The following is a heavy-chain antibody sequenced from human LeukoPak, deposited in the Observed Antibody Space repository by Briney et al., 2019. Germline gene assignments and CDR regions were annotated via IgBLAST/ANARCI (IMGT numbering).Heavy chain of an antibody. CDR2: IYHSGST. D-gene: IGHD3-22*01. CDR3: ARHYYDSSGYYAY. CDR1: GYSISSGYY. V-gene: IGHV4-38-2*02. J-gene: IGHJ4*02. Sequence: SETLSLTCTVSGYSISSGYYWGWIRQPPGKGLEWIGSIYHSGSTYYNPSLKSRVTISVGTSKNQFSLKLTSVTAADTAVYYCARHYYDSSGYYAYWGQGTLVTVSS.